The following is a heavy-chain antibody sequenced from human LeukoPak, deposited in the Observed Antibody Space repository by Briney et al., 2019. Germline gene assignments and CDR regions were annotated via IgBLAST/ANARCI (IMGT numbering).Heavy chain of an antibody. V-gene: IGHV4-59*01. Sequence: PSETLSLTCTVSGGSISSYYWSWIRQPPGKGLEWIGYIYYSGSTNYNPSLKSRVTISVDTSKNQFSLKLSSVTAADTAVYYCAREDIAVVPAPQKYYYYYMDVWGKGTTVTVSS. CDR2: IYYSGST. CDR1: GGSISSYY. J-gene: IGHJ6*03. CDR3: AREDIAVVPAPQKYYYYYMDV. D-gene: IGHD2-2*01.